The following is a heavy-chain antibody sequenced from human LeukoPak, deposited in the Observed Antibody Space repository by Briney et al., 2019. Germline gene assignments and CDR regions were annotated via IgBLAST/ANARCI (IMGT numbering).Heavy chain of an antibody. D-gene: IGHD2-21*02. CDR3: ARIGVVVTAIPFDY. Sequence: PSETLSLTCAVYGGSFSGYYWSCIRQPPGKGLEWIGEINHSGSTNYNPSLKSRVTISVDTSKNQFSLKLSSVTAADTAVYYCARIGVVVTAIPFDYWGQGTLVTVSS. V-gene: IGHV4-34*01. CDR1: GGSFSGYY. CDR2: INHSGST. J-gene: IGHJ4*02.